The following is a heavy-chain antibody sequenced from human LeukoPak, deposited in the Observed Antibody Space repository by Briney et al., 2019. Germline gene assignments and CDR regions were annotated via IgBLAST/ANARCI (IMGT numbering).Heavy chain of an antibody. CDR3: ARAGNYDFWSGYYTIDI. CDR1: GYTFTSYY. Sequence: ASVKVSCKASGYTFTSYYMHWVRQAPGQGLEWMGIISPSGGSTSYAQKFQGRVTMTRDTSTSTVYMELSSLRSEDTAVYYCARAGNYDFWSGYYTIDIWGQGTMVTVSS. J-gene: IGHJ3*02. CDR2: ISPSGGST. D-gene: IGHD3-3*01. V-gene: IGHV1-46*01.